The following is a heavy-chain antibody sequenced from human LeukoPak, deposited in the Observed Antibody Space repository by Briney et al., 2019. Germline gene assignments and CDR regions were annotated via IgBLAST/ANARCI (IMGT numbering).Heavy chain of an antibody. CDR2: ISSRGSII. Sequence: GGSLRLSCAASGFTFSSYSMNWVRQAPGEGLEWVSYISSRGSIIYYADSVKGRFTISRDNDKNSLYLQMNSLRDEDTAVYYCARDWDYWGQGTLVTVSS. CDR3: ARDWDY. V-gene: IGHV3-48*02. CDR1: GFTFSSYS. J-gene: IGHJ4*02.